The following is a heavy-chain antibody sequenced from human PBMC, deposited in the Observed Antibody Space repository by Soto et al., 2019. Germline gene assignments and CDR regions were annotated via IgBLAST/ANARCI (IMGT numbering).Heavy chain of an antibody. Sequence: SGPTLVNPTQTLTLTCTVSGFSLSTGGMCVSWIRRPPGKALEWLARIDWDDDKFYSTSLKTRLTISKDTSKNQVVLTMFNMGPVDTATYYCARTAATDTWYYFDYWGQGTRVTVSS. D-gene: IGHD6-13*01. J-gene: IGHJ4*02. CDR1: GFSLSTGGMC. V-gene: IGHV2-70*17. CDR2: IDWDDDK. CDR3: ARTAATDTWYYFDY.